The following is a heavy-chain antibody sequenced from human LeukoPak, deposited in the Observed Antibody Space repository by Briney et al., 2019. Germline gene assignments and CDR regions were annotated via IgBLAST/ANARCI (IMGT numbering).Heavy chain of an antibody. CDR3: ARGGFAGFLPDSSGYYYSG. CDR2: INPSGGST. V-gene: IGHV1-46*01. J-gene: IGHJ4*02. Sequence: ASVKVSCKASGYTFTSYYMHWVRQAPGQGLEWMGIINPSGGSTSYAQKFQGRVAMTRDTSTSTVYMELSSLRSEDTVVYYCARGGFAGFLPDSSGYYYSGWGQGTLVTVSS. CDR1: GYTFTSYY. D-gene: IGHD3-22*01.